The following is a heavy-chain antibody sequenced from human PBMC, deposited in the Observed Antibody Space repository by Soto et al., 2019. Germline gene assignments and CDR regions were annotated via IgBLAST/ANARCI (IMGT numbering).Heavy chain of an antibody. V-gene: IGHV1-46*03. J-gene: IGHJ4*02. CDR3: ARDLTGGPTYYDFWSGYSPVDY. CDR1: GYNFTSYY. CDR2: IDPSGGST. D-gene: IGHD3-3*01. Sequence: QVQLVQSGAEVKKPGASVKVSCKASGYNFTSYYMHWVRQAPGQGLEWMGIIDPSGGSTGYAQKFQGRVSMTRDTSTSTVYMDLSSLRSEDTAVYYCARDLTGGPTYYDFWSGYSPVDYWGLGTLVTVSS.